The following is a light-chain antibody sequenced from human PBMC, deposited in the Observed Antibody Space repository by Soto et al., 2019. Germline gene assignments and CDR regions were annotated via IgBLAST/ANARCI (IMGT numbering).Light chain of an antibody. Sequence: EIVITKSPATLSVSTGGRPTLSCRASQSISDTLAWYQQKPGQAPRLLIHGASTRATGFPARFSGSGSGTDFTLTISSLQSEDSAVYYCQQYDNWPWTFGQGTEVDIK. CDR3: QQYDNWPWT. V-gene: IGKV3-15*01. J-gene: IGKJ1*01. CDR2: GAS. CDR1: QSISDT.